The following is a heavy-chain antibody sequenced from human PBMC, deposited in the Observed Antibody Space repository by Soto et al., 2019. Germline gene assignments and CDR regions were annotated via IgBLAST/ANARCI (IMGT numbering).Heavy chain of an antibody. Sequence: QLQLQESGPGLVKPSETLSLTCTVSGGSISSSSYYWGWIRQPPGKGLEWIGCIYYSGSTYYNPSLKSRVPIYVDTSNNQFSLTLSSVTAADTAVYYCARLTLGYCSSTSCYEAFDILGQGPMVTVSS. J-gene: IGHJ3*02. CDR2: IYYSGST. D-gene: IGHD2-2*01. CDR1: GGSISSSSYY. V-gene: IGHV4-39*01. CDR3: ARLTLGYCSSTSCYEAFDI.